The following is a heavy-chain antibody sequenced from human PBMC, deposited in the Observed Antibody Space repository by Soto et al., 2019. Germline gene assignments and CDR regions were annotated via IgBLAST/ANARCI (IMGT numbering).Heavy chain of an antibody. CDR3: VKERGSFEHGYNVIYYFDY. Sequence: GGSLRLSCSASGFTFSSYAMHWVRQAPGKGLEYVSAISSNGGSTYYADSVKGRFTISRDNSKNTLYLQMSSLRAEDTAVYYCVKERGSFEHGYNVIYYFDYWGQGTLVTVSS. V-gene: IGHV3-64D*08. CDR2: ISSNGGST. CDR1: GFTFSSYA. J-gene: IGHJ4*02. D-gene: IGHD5-12*01.